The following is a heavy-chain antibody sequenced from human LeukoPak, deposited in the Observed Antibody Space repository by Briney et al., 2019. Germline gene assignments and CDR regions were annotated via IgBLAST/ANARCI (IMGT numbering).Heavy chain of an antibody. V-gene: IGHV3-30*02. CDR1: GFTFSSYG. Sequence: GGSLRLSCAASGFTFSSYGMHWVRQAPGKGLEWVAVIRYDGSNKYYADSVKGRFTISRDNSKNTLYLQMNSLRAEDTAVYYCAKDRGRDELLLGYWGQGTLVTVSS. D-gene: IGHD4-23*01. CDR2: IRYDGSNK. J-gene: IGHJ4*02. CDR3: AKDRGRDELLLGY.